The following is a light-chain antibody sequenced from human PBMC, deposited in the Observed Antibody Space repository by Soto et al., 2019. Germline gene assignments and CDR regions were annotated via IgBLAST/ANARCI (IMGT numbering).Light chain of an antibody. J-gene: IGLJ2*01. CDR3: QSYDSSLSGSGVV. CDR2: GNN. Sequence: QSVLTRPPSVSGAPGQRVTISCTGSSSNIGAGYDVHWYQQLPGTAPKLLIYGNNNRPSGVPDRFSGSKSGTSASLAITGLQAEDEADYYCQSYDSSLSGSGVVFGGGTKLTVL. V-gene: IGLV1-40*01. CDR1: SSNIGAGYD.